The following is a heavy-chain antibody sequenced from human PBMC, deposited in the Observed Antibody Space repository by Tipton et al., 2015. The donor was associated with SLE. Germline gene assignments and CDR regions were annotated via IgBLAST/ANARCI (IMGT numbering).Heavy chain of an antibody. D-gene: IGHD3-10*01. Sequence: TLSLTCTVSGGSITTYYYNWIRQPPGKQLEWIGYRHYSGTTKYNPSLKSRVTFSVDTSENQVSLRLSSVTAADTAVYYCAKWNSEAHGSHTWGQGTIVTVTS. CDR1: GGSITTYY. CDR3: AKWNSEAHGSHT. CDR2: RHYSGTT. J-gene: IGHJ3*02. V-gene: IGHV4-59*03.